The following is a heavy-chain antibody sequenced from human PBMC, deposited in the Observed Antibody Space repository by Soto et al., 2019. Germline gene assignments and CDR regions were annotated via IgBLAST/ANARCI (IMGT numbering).Heavy chain of an antibody. CDR1: GYTFTSYD. CDR2: MNPNSGNT. J-gene: IGHJ6*03. CDR3: AREYSSSSPRYYYYYMDF. Sequence: ASVNVSCKASGYTFTSYDINWGRQATGKGLEWMGWMNPNSGNTGYAQKFQGRVTMTRNTSISTAYMELSSLRSEDTAVYYCAREYSSSSPRYYYYYMDFWVKGTTVIVSS. V-gene: IGHV1-8*01. D-gene: IGHD6-6*01.